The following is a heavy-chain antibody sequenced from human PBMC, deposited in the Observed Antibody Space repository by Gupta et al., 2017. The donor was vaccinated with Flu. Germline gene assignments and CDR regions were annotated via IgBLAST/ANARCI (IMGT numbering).Heavy chain of an antibody. D-gene: IGHD2-15*01. CDR1: GVTFSDYA. Sequence: QVQLVQSGAEVKKPGSSVKVSCQASGVTFSDYAINWVRRAPGQGLDWMGGIIPVFGPTKYAQKFQGRVTITADESTNTAYLELSSLRSEDTAVYYCARKGGGHCSGGTCYSFDYWGQGTLVTVSS. V-gene: IGHV1-69*01. CDR2: IIPVFGPT. J-gene: IGHJ4*02. CDR3: ARKGGGHCSGGTCYSFDY.